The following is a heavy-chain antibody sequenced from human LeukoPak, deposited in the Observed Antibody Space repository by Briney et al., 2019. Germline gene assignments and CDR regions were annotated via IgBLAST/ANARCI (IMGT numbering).Heavy chain of an antibody. D-gene: IGHD6-13*01. J-gene: IGHJ4*02. Sequence: SETLSLTCTVSGGSISSYYWSWIRQPPGKGLEWIGYIYYSGSTNYNPSLRSRVTISVDTSKNQFSLKLSSVTAADTAVYYCARDPSRTRHPFDYWGQGTLVTVSS. CDR2: IYYSGST. CDR3: ARDPSRTRHPFDY. CDR1: GGSISSYY. V-gene: IGHV4-59*12.